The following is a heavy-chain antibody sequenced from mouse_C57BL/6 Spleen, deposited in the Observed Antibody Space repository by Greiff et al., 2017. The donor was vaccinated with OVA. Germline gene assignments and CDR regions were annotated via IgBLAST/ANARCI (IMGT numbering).Heavy chain of an antibody. Sequence: VQLQQSGAELVKPGASVKISCKASGYAFSSYWMNWVKQRPGKGLEWIGQIYPGDGDTNYNGKFKGKATLTADKSSSTAYMQLSSLTSEDSAVYFCARWENYYGSSPFDYWGQGTTLTVSS. D-gene: IGHD1-1*01. CDR2: IYPGDGDT. V-gene: IGHV1-80*01. CDR3: ARWENYYGSSPFDY. J-gene: IGHJ2*01. CDR1: GYAFSSYW.